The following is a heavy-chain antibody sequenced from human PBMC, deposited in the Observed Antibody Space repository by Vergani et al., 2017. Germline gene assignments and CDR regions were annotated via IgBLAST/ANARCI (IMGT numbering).Heavy chain of an antibody. CDR2: ISAYNGNT. V-gene: IGHV1-18*01. D-gene: IGHD3-9*01. CDR3: ARDSXKYYDILTGYYYYYGMDV. J-gene: IGHJ6*02. Sequence: QVQLVQSGAEVKKPGASVKVSCKASGYTFTSYGISWVRQAPGQGLEWMGWISAYNGNTNYAQKLQGRVTMTTDTSTSTAYMELRSLRSDDTAVYYCARDSXKYYDILTGYYYYYGMDVWGQGTTVTVSS. CDR1: GYTFTSYG.